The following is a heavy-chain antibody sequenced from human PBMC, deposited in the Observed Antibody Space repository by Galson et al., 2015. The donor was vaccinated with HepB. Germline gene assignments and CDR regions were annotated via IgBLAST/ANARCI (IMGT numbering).Heavy chain of an antibody. CDR3: AASAIGGITGTTSWFDP. V-gene: IGHV1-58*01. J-gene: IGHJ5*02. CDR2: IVVGSGNT. CDR1: GFTFTSSA. Sequence: SVKVSCKASGFTFTSSAVQWVRQARGQRLEWIGWIVVGSGNTNYAQKFQERVTITRDMSTSTAYMELSSLRSEDTAVYYCAASAIGGITGTTSWFDPWGQGTLVTVSS. D-gene: IGHD1-7*01.